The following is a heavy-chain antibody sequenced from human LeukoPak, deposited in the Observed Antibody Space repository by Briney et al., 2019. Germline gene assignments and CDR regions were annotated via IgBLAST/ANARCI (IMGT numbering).Heavy chain of an antibody. CDR2: ISGGGVTT. J-gene: IGHJ6*02. CDR3: ARNQQLGGHSYYYYGMDV. D-gene: IGHD3-16*01. V-gene: IGHV3-23*01. Sequence: GGSLRLSCVGSGFTSIAYALTWARQAPGKGLEWVSGISGGGVTTYYADSVKGRFAISRDNSKNTLYLQMNSLRADVTAIYYSARNQQLGGHSYYYYGMDVWGQGTTVTVSS. CDR1: GFTSIAYA.